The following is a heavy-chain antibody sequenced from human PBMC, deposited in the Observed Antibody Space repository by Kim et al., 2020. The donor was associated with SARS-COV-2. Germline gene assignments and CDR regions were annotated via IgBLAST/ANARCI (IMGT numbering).Heavy chain of an antibody. CDR3: VRARMGGAFDI. CDR2: ITKSSTTI. Sequence: GGSLRLSCATSGFTFSAYDMNWVRQAPGKGLEWLSFITKSSTTIYYADSVEGRFTISRDNAKNSLFLQMNSLRDEDTALYYCVRARMGGAFDIWGQGT. D-gene: IGHD3-16*01. CDR1: GFTFSAYD. J-gene: IGHJ3*02. V-gene: IGHV3-48*02.